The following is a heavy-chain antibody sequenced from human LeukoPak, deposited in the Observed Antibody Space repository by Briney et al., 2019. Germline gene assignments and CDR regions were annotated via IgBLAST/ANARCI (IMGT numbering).Heavy chain of an antibody. D-gene: IGHD3-10*01. CDR2: ISGSGGST. CDR3: AKAGYYYGSGSYRYFDY. CDR1: GFTFSSYA. J-gene: IGHJ4*02. Sequence: GGSLRLSCAASGFTFSSYAMSWVRQAPGKGLEWVSAISGSGGSTYYADSVKGRFTISRDNSKNTLYLQMNSLRAEDTAVYYCAKAGYYYGSGSYRYFDYWGQGTLVTVSS. V-gene: IGHV3-23*01.